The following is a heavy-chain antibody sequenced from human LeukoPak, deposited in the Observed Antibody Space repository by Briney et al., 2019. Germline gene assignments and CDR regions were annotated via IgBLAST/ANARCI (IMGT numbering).Heavy chain of an antibody. D-gene: IGHD2/OR15-2a*01. Sequence: PGGSLRLSCAASGFSFSGYWMTWVRQAPGKGLEWVANIKEDGSEKYYADFVKGRFTISRDNAKNSLDLQMNSLRAEDTAVYYCARRGSIDYWGQGTLVTVSS. CDR3: ARRGSIDY. CDR1: GFSFSGYW. J-gene: IGHJ4*02. CDR2: IKEDGSEK. V-gene: IGHV3-7*03.